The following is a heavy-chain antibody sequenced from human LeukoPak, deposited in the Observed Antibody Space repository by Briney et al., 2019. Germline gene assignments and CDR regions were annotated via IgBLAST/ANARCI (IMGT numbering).Heavy chain of an antibody. CDR3: AKDYDGSGSYLPSDY. CDR1: GFTFSSYG. V-gene: IGHV3-30*18. D-gene: IGHD3-10*01. J-gene: IGHJ4*02. CDR2: ISYDGSNK. Sequence: GGSLRLSCAASGFTFSSYGMHWVRQAPGKGLEWVAVISYDGSNKYYADSVKGRFTISRDNSKNTLYLQMNSLRAEDTAVYYCAKDYDGSGSYLPSDYWGQGTLVTVSS.